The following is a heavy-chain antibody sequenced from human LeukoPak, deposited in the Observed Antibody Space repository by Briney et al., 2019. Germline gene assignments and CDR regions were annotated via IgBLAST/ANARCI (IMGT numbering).Heavy chain of an antibody. CDR1: GFTFSIYG. CDR3: AKDPGLLGSLRYYFDY. Sequence: PGGSLRLSCAASGFTFSIYGMHWVRQAPGKGLEWVAVISYDGSNKYYADSVKGRFTISRDNSKNTLYLQMNSLRAEDTAVYYCAKDPGLLGSLRYYFDYWGQGTLVTVSS. D-gene: IGHD1-26*01. V-gene: IGHV3-30*18. J-gene: IGHJ4*02. CDR2: ISYDGSNK.